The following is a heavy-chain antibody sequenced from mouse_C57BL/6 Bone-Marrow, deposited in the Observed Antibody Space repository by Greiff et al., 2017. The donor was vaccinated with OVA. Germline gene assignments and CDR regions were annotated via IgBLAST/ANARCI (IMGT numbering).Heavy chain of an antibody. Sequence: SGAELARPGASVKLSCKASGYTFTSYGISWVKQRTGQGLEWIGEIYPRSGNTYYNEKFKGKATLTADKSSSTAYMELRSLTSEDSAVYFCARRGDGYLFAYWGQGTLVTVSA. D-gene: IGHD2-3*01. CDR3: ARRGDGYLFAY. J-gene: IGHJ3*01. V-gene: IGHV1-81*01. CDR2: IYPRSGNT. CDR1: GYTFTSYG.